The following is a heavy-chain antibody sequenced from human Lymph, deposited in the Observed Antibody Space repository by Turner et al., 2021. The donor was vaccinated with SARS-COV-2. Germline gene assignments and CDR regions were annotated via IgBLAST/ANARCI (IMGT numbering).Heavy chain of an antibody. J-gene: IGHJ3*02. CDR2: ISYDGSNK. D-gene: IGHD3-10*01. V-gene: IGHV3-30*18. CDR3: AKDFGAVENDLFDI. CDR1: GFTFSNYG. Sequence: QVQLVESGGGVVHPGRPLRSSCAASGFTFSNYGMHWVRQVPGKGLGLVAVISYDGSNKCYADSVKGRFTISRDNSKNALYLQMNSLRAEDTAVYYCAKDFGAVENDLFDIWGQGTMVTVSS.